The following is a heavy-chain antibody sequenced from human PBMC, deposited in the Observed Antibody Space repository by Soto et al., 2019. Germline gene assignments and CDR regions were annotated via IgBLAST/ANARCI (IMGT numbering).Heavy chain of an antibody. CDR3: ARATYSSSYYVDS. Sequence: EVQLVESGGGLVQPGGSLRLSCAASGFTFSSFEMNWVRQAPGKGLEWVSKIGSSGSTIWYADSVKGRFTISRDNAKNSLYLPMSSLRGEDTAVYYCARATYSSSYYVDSWGQGTLVTVSS. V-gene: IGHV3-48*03. CDR1: GFTFSSFE. D-gene: IGHD6-6*01. CDR2: IGSSGSTI. J-gene: IGHJ4*02.